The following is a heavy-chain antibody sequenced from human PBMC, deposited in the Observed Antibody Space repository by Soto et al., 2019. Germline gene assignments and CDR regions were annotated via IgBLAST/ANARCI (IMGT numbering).Heavy chain of an antibody. CDR1: GGSFASNNW. J-gene: IGHJ4*02. CDR2: IYRTGST. V-gene: IGHV4-4*02. D-gene: IGHD1-7*01. Sequence: PLETLCLTCAVSGGSFASNNWWTWVRQPPGQGLEWIGEIYRTGSTNYNPSLKSRVTISLDKSENQFSLKVTSLTAADTAVYYCASRDPGTSVDYWGQGTLVTVSS. CDR3: ASRDPGTSVDY.